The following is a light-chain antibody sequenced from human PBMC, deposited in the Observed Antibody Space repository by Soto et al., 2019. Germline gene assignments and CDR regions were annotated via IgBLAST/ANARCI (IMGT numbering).Light chain of an antibody. Sequence: QLVLTQSPSASASLGASVKLTCTLSSGHSNYDIAWHQQQPEKGPRYLMKINSDGSHNKGDGIPDRFSGSSSGAERYLTISSLQSEDEADYYCQTWGSGIRVFGGGTKLTVL. CDR1: SGHSNYD. CDR3: QTWGSGIRV. CDR2: INSDGSH. V-gene: IGLV4-69*01. J-gene: IGLJ3*02.